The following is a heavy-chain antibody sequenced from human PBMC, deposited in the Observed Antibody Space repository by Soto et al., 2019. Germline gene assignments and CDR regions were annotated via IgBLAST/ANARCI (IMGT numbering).Heavy chain of an antibody. CDR3: ARVSYGSELRGVAFDI. D-gene: IGHD3-10*01. V-gene: IGHV3-21*01. CDR1: GFTFSSYS. Sequence: GGSLRLSCAASGFTFSSYSMNWVRQAPGKGLEWVSSISSSSSYIYYADSVKGRFTISRDNAKNSLYLQMNSLRAEDTAVYYCARVSYGSELRGVAFDIWGQGTMVTVSS. CDR2: ISSSSSYI. J-gene: IGHJ3*02.